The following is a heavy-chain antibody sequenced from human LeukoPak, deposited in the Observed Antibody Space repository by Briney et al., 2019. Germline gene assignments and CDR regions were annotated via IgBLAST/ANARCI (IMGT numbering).Heavy chain of an antibody. D-gene: IGHD2/OR15-2a*01. CDR1: SGSISSYY. Sequence: PSETLSLTCTVSSGSISSYYWGWIRQPAGKGLEWIGRIYTSGSTNYNPSLKSRVTMSVDTSKNQFSLKLSSVTAADTAVYYCARDRIYNWFDPWGQGTLVTVSS. J-gene: IGHJ5*02. CDR3: ARDRIYNWFDP. CDR2: IYTSGST. V-gene: IGHV4-4*07.